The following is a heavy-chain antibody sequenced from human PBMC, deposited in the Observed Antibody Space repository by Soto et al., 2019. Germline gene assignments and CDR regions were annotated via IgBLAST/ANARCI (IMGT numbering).Heavy chain of an antibody. J-gene: IGHJ6*04. D-gene: IGHD1-26*01. CDR3: ARQWVTRWLTYGNYYYYGTDK. V-gene: IGHV1-69*13. CDR2: IIPIFGTA. CDR1: GGTFSSYA. Sequence: SVKISSKASGGTFSSYAISWVRQAPGQGLEWMGGIIPIFGTANYAQKFQGRVTITADQSTSTTYMELSSLRSEDTAVNYSARQWVTRWLTYGNYYYYGTDKWGRG.